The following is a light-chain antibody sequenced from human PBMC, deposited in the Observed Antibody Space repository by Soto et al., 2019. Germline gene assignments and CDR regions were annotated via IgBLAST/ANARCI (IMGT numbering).Light chain of an antibody. Sequence: EIVMTQSPATLSVSPGERATLSCRASHSVSSNLAWYQQKPGQAPRLLIYGASTRATGIPARFSGSGSGTEFTLTISSLQSEDFAVYYCQQHHTAPLTFGGGTKVDIK. V-gene: IGKV3-15*01. CDR3: QQHHTAPLT. CDR1: HSVSSN. J-gene: IGKJ4*01. CDR2: GAS.